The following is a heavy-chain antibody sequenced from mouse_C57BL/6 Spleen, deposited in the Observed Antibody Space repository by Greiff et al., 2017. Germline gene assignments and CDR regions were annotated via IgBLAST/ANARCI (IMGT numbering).Heavy chain of an antibody. Sequence: EVKLVESGGGLVQPGGSLKLSCAASGLTFSSYAMSWVRQTPEKRLEWVATISDGGSYTYYPDNVKGRFTISRYNAQNNLYLQMSHLKSEDTAMYYCARANYGSPFDYWGQGTTLTVSS. V-gene: IGHV5-4*03. CDR3: ARANYGSPFDY. CDR2: ISDGGSYT. J-gene: IGHJ2*01. D-gene: IGHD1-1*01. CDR1: GLTFSSYA.